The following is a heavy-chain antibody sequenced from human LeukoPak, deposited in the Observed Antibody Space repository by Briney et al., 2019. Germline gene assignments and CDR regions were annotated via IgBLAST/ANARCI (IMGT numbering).Heavy chain of an antibody. D-gene: IGHD6-13*01. CDR2: ISSSSYI. CDR1: GFTFSSYS. V-gene: IGHV3-21*01. J-gene: IGHJ4*02. CDR3: AKEGIAAAGGFDY. Sequence: GGSLRLSCAASGFTFSSYSMNWVRQAPGKGLEWVSSISSSSYIYYADSVKGRFTISRDNAKNSLYLQMNSLRAEDTAVYYCAKEGIAAAGGFDYWGQGTLVTVSS.